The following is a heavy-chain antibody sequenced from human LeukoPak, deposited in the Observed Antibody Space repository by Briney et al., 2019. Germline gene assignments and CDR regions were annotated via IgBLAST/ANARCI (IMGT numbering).Heavy chain of an antibody. CDR3: ARVTGVVGAQYYFDY. CDR2: IIPIFGTA. D-gene: IGHD1-26*01. V-gene: IGHV1-69*13. CDR1: GGTFSSYA. J-gene: IGHJ4*02. Sequence: WASVKVSCTASGGTFSSYAISWERQAPGQGLEWMGGIIPIFGTANYAQKFQGRVTITADESTSTAYMELSSLRSEDTAVYYCARVTGVVGAQYYFDYWGQGTLVTVSS.